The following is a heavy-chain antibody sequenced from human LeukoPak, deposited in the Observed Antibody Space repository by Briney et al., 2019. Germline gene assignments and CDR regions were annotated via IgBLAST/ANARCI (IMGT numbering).Heavy chain of an antibody. V-gene: IGHV3-66*01. CDR3: ARKAGSGNWFDP. CDR2: IYSGDNT. Sequence: GGSLRLSCAASGLTVSSYYMSWVRQAPGKGLEWVSVIYSGDNTYYADSVKGRFTISRDNSKSTLFLQMNSLRAEDTAVYYCARKAGSGNWFDPWGQGTLVTVSS. CDR1: GLTVSSYY. J-gene: IGHJ5*02. D-gene: IGHD3-10*01.